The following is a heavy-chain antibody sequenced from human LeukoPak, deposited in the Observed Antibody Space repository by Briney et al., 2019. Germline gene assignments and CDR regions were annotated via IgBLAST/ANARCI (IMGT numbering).Heavy chain of an antibody. CDR1: GYTLTELS. V-gene: IGHV1-24*01. CDR2: FDPEDGET. D-gene: IGHD6-19*01. J-gene: IGHJ4*02. CDR3: ATDPGIAVAGLGY. Sequence: ASVKVSCKVSGYTLTELSMHWVRQAPGKGLEGMGGFDPEDGETIYAQKFQGRVTMTEDTSTDTAYMALSSLRSEDAAVYYCATDPGIAVAGLGYWGQGTLVTVSS.